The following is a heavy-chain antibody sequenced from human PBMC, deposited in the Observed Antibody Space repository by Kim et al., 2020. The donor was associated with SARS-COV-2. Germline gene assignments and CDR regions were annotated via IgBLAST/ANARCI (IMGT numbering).Heavy chain of an antibody. D-gene: IGHD1-26*01. Sequence: GGSLRLSCAASGFTFSSYAMHWVRQAPGKGLEWVAVISYDGSNKYYADSVKGRFTISRDNSKNTLYLQMNSLRAEDTAVYYCARGGRWESIWGQGTLVTVSS. J-gene: IGHJ4*02. CDR2: ISYDGSNK. CDR1: GFTFSSYA. CDR3: ARGGRWESI. V-gene: IGHV3-30-3*01.